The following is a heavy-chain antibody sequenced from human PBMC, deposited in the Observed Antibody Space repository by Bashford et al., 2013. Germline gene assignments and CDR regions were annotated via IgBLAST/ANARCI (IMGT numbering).Heavy chain of an antibody. J-gene: IGHJ4*02. V-gene: IGHV3-15*01. CDR2: IKSKTEGGTI. Sequence: VRQAPGKGLEWVGRIKSKTEGGTIDYAAPVKGRFTISRDDSKNMAYLQMNSLKTEDTAVYYCTTQGGPTWPCYWGQGTLVTVSS. D-gene: IGHD1-26*01. CDR3: TTQGGPTWPCY.